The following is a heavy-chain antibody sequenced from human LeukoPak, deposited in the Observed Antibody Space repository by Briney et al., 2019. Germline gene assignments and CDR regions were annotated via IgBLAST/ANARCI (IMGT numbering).Heavy chain of an antibody. CDR1: GYTFTSYG. J-gene: IGHJ4*02. Sequence: ASVKVSCKASGYTFTSYGISWVRQAPGQGLEWMGWISAYNGNTNYAQKLQGRVTMTTDTSTSTAYMELSRLRPDDTAVYYCARAGFSGWPPQPPDYWGQGTLVTVSS. CDR3: ARAGFSGWPPQPPDY. D-gene: IGHD6-19*01. CDR2: ISAYNGNT. V-gene: IGHV1-18*01.